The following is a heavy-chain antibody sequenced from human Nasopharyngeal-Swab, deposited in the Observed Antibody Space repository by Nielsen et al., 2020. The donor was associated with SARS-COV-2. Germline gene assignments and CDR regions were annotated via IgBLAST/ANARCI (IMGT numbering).Heavy chain of an antibody. D-gene: IGHD3-22*01. CDR1: GYTFTGFD. V-gene: IGHV1-8*01. Sequence: ASVKVSCKTSGYTFTGFDINWVRQATGQGLEWLGWMNPNSGNTGYAQKFQGRVTITRDTSISTYFMELSSLRSEDTAVYYCARGPDSSGYNYYYYYMDVWGKGTTVTVSS. J-gene: IGHJ6*03. CDR3: ARGPDSSGYNYYYYYMDV. CDR2: MNPNSGNT.